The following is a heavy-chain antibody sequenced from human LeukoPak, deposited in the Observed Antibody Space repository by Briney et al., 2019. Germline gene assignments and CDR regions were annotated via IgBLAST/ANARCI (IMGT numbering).Heavy chain of an antibody. J-gene: IGHJ4*02. CDR2: IYHSGST. Sequence: PSETLSLTCAVSGYSISSGYYWGWIRQPPGKGLEWIGSIYHSGSTYYNPSLKSRVTISVDTSKNQFSLKLSSVTAADTAVYYCARDPYTVTPFDYWGQGTLVTVSS. V-gene: IGHV4-38-2*02. D-gene: IGHD4-17*01. CDR3: ARDPYTVTPFDY. CDR1: GYSISSGYY.